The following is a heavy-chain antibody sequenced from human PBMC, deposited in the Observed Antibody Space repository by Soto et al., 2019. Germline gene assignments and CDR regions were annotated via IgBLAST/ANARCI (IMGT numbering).Heavy chain of an antibody. CDR3: AKDGSHNFAS. V-gene: IGHV3-30*18. Sequence: QVQLVESGGGVVQPGRSLRLSCAASGFTFSHYAMHWVRQAPGKGLEWVALMSYDGSNEYYADSVKGRFTISRDNSKNTLYVQMNGLRAQDPAVYYCAKDGSHNFASWGQGPLVTVSS. J-gene: IGHJ4*02. CDR2: MSYDGSNE. CDR1: GFTFSHYA. D-gene: IGHD1-26*01.